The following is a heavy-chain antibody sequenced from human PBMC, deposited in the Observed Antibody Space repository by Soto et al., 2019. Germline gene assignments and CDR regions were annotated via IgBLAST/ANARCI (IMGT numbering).Heavy chain of an antibody. J-gene: IGHJ6*02. CDR1: GYSYTSYW. D-gene: IGHD2-15*01. CDR3: ARHGLNTMNDSAPMDV. V-gene: IGHV5-51*01. Sequence: GESLKISCKGSGYSYTSYWIGWVRQMPGKGLEWMGIIYPGDSDTRYSPSFQGQVTISADKSISTAYLQWSSLKASDTAMYYCARHGLNTMNDSAPMDVWGQGTTVTVSS. CDR2: IYPGDSDT.